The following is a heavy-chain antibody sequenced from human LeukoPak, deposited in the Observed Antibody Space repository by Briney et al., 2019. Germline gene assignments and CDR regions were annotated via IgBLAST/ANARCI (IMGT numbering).Heavy chain of an antibody. CDR2: IYYSGST. D-gene: IGHD3-16*02. CDR1: GGSISSYY. J-gene: IGHJ4*02. CDR3: ARYVWGSYPTFEDY. V-gene: IGHV4-59*01. Sequence: SETLSLTCTVSGGSISSYYWSWIRQPPGKGLEWIGYIYYSGSTNYNPSLKSRVTISVDTSKNQFSLKLSSVTTADTAVYYCARYVWGSYPTFEDYWGQGTLVTVSS.